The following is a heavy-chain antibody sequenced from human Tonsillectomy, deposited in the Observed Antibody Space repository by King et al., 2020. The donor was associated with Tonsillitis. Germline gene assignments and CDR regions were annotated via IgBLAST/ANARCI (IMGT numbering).Heavy chain of an antibody. CDR3: AREYEGRYYFDY. Sequence: QLVQSGAEVKNPGSSVKVSCKASGGTFTSDTISWVRQAPGQGLEWMGGIIPMFGRANYAQKFQGRVTITADESTSTAYMELSSLRSEDTAVYYCAREYEGRYYFDYRGQGTLVTVSS. J-gene: IGHJ4*02. CDR2: IIPMFGRA. CDR1: GGTFTSDT. V-gene: IGHV1-69*01. D-gene: IGHD2-8*01.